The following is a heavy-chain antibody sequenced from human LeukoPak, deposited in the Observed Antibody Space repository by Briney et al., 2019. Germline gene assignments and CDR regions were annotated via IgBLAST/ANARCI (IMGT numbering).Heavy chain of an antibody. V-gene: IGHV3-23*01. CDR3: ARDKGTTVTKADY. J-gene: IGHJ4*02. CDR2: ISGSGGNT. Sequence: GGSLRLSCAASGFTFSSYGMSWVRQAPGKGLEWVSAISGSGGNTYYADSVKGRFTISRDNSKNTLYLQMNSLRAEDTAVYYCARDKGTTVTKADYWGQGTLVTVSS. D-gene: IGHD4-17*01. CDR1: GFTFSSYG.